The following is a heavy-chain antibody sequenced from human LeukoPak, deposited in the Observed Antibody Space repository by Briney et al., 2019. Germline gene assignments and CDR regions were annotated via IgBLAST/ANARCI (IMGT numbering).Heavy chain of an antibody. J-gene: IGHJ4*02. Sequence: SETLSLTCTVSGGSISSYYWNWVRQPPGKGLEWIGYIYYSGSTNYNPSLRSRVTISGDTSKKQFSLKLSSVTTADTAVYYCVTYYYGSSAPKRNYWGQGILVTVSS. V-gene: IGHV4-59*12. CDR3: VTYYYGSSAPKRNY. D-gene: IGHD3-22*01. CDR2: IYYSGST. CDR1: GGSISSYY.